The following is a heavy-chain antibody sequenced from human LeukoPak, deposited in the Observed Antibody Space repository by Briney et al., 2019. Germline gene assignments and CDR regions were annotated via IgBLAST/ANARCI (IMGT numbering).Heavy chain of an antibody. D-gene: IGHD3-10*01. V-gene: IGHV3-30*04. CDR3: ARDYGSGSYYYYGMDV. CDR2: ISYDGSNK. Sequence: GGSLRLSCAASGFTFSSYAMHWVRQAPGKGLEGVAVISYDGSNKYYADSVKGRFTISRDNSKNTLYLQMNSLRAEDTAVYYCARDYGSGSYYYYGMDVWGKGTTVTVSS. J-gene: IGHJ6*04. CDR1: GFTFSSYA.